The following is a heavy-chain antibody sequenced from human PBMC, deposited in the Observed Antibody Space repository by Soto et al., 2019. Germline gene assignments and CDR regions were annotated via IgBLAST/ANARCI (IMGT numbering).Heavy chain of an antibody. CDR3: AKDITVVVVAATYAFDI. CDR2: ISWNSGSI. CDR1: GFTFDDYA. V-gene: IGHV3-9*01. J-gene: IGHJ3*02. Sequence: GGSLRLSCAASGFTFDDYAMHWVRQAPGKGLEWVSGISWNSGSIGYADSVKGRFTISRDNAKNYLYLQMNSLRAEDTSLYYCAKDITVVVVAATYAFDIWGQGTMVTVSS. D-gene: IGHD2-15*01.